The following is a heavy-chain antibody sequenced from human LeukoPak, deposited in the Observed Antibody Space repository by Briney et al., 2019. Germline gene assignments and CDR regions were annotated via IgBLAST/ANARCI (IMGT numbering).Heavy chain of an antibody. CDR1: GYSFTDHY. J-gene: IGHJ4*02. CDR2: IHPKTGVT. Sequence: EASVKVSCKASGYSFTDHYLHWLRQAPGQGLQWMAWIHPKTGVTNYAERFQGRLSLTRDTSISTLYMELNNLTSDDTAVYYCARDHNWGPDYWGQGTLVSVSS. V-gene: IGHV1-2*02. CDR3: ARDHNWGPDY. D-gene: IGHD7-27*01.